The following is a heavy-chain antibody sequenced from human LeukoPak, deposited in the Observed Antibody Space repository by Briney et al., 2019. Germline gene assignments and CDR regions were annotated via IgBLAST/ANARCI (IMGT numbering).Heavy chain of an antibody. CDR1: GLIFSANA. Sequence: GGSLRLSCAASGLIFSANAMAWVRQAPGKGPDWVSSITASGDKTYYDDSVKGRFTIFRDNSKNTLYLQMNSLRAEDTALYYCANKPAGLESWGQGTLVAVSS. CDR3: ANKPAGLES. D-gene: IGHD6-19*01. J-gene: IGHJ5*01. CDR2: ITASGDKT. V-gene: IGHV3-23*01.